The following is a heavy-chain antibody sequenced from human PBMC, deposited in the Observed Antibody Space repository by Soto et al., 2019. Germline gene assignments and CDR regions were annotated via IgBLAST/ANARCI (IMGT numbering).Heavy chain of an antibody. CDR3: ARDIESVTAKHFFYYYAMDV. J-gene: IGHJ6*02. Sequence: GASVKVSCKASGFTFSNYSLNWVRQAPGQGLEWMGWVSANNGHTNYAQNLQGRVSMTTDTSTSTAYMELRGLTFDGTAVYYCARDIESVTAKHFFYYYAMDVWGQGTTVTVSS. V-gene: IGHV1-18*01. D-gene: IGHD2-8*01. CDR1: GFTFSNYS. CDR2: VSANNGHT.